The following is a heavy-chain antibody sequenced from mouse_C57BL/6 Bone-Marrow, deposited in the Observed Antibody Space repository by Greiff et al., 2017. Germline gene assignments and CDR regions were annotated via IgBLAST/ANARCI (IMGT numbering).Heavy chain of an antibody. Sequence: QVQLKQSGPELVKPGASVKLSCKASGYTFTSYDINWVKQRPGQGLEWIGWIYPRDGSTKYNEKFKGKATLTVDTSSSTAYMELHSLPSEHSAVYFCARLEFYGSSGDWYFDVWGTGTTVTVSS. V-gene: IGHV1-85*01. CDR3: ARLEFYGSSGDWYFDV. D-gene: IGHD1-1*01. J-gene: IGHJ1*03. CDR1: GYTFTSYD. CDR2: IYPRDGST.